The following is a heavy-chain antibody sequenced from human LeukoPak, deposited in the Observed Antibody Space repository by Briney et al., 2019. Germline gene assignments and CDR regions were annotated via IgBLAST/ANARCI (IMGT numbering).Heavy chain of an antibody. J-gene: IGHJ4*02. CDR2: ISYDGSNK. D-gene: IGHD3-10*01. V-gene: IGHV3-30*18. CDR1: GFTFSSYG. CDR3: AKDRESSYGLLWFGELLCDIDY. Sequence: SGGSLRLSCAASGFTFSSYGMHWVRQAPGKGLEWVAVISYDGSNKYYADSVKGRFTISRDNSKNTLYLQMNGLRAEDTAVYYCAKDRESSYGLLWFGELLCDIDYWGQGTLVTVSS.